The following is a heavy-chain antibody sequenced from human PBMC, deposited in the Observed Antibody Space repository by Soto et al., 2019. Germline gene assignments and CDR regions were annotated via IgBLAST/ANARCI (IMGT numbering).Heavy chain of an antibody. CDR1: GGSFSGYY. CDR3: ARASRWELFRTMLYFDY. D-gene: IGHD1-26*01. Sequence: PSETLSLTCAVYGGSFSGYYWSWIRQPPGKGLEWIGEINHSGSTNYNPSLKSRVTISVDTSKNQFSLKLSSVTAADTAVYYCARASRWELFRTMLYFDYWGQGTLVTVSS. J-gene: IGHJ4*02. V-gene: IGHV4-34*01. CDR2: INHSGST.